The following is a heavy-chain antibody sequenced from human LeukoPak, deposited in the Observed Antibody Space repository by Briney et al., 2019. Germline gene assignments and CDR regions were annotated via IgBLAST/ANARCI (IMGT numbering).Heavy chain of an antibody. CDR1: GYSLTELS. Sequence: EASVKVSCKVSGYSLTELSMHWVRQAPGKGLEWVGDFSPGDGETIYAQRFQGRVTMTEATSTDTAYMELRSLTYEDTAVYYCATRLGEFSSRDAFNIWGQGTTVTVSS. J-gene: IGHJ3*02. CDR2: FSPGDGET. CDR3: ATRLGEFSSRDAFNI. V-gene: IGHV1-24*01. D-gene: IGHD3-16*02.